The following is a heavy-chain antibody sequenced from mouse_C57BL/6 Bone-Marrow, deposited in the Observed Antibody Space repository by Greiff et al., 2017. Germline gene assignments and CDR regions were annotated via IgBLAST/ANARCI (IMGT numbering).Heavy chain of an antibody. J-gene: IGHJ3*01. CDR1: GDSITSGY. Sequence: VQLQQSGPSLVKPSQTLSLTCSVTGDSITSGYWNWIRKFPGNKLEYMGYISSSGSTYYNPSLKRRISITRDTSKNQYYLHLNSVTTEDTATYYCARESYGKSFAYWGQGTLVTVSA. D-gene: IGHD2-1*01. CDR3: ARESYGKSFAY. V-gene: IGHV3-8*02. CDR2: ISSSGST.